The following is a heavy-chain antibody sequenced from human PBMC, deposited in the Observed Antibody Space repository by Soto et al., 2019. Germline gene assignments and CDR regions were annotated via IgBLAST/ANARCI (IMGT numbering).Heavy chain of an antibody. CDR1: GGTFSSYA. CDR2: IIPIFGTA. CDR3: ARIVVPAAIGDYYYYYCMDV. D-gene: IGHD2-2*02. J-gene: IGHJ6*02. V-gene: IGHV1-69*01. Sequence: QVQLVQSGAEVKKPGSSVKVSCKASGGTFSSYAISWVRQAPGQGLEWMGGIIPIFGTANYAQKFQGRVTITADESTSTAYMELSSLRSEDTAAYYCARIVVPAAIGDYYYYYCMDVWGQGTTVTVSS.